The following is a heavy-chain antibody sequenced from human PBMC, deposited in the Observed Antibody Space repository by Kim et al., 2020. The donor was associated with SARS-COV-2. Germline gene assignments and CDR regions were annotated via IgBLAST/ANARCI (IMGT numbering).Heavy chain of an antibody. D-gene: IGHD3-9*01. V-gene: IGHV3-49*03. J-gene: IGHJ4*02. CDR3: TRDLFYDILTGYYKGVGGY. Sequence: GGSLRLSCTASGFTFGDYAMSWFRQAPGKGLEWVGFIRSKAYGGTTEYDASVKGRFTISRDDSKSIAYLQMNSLKTEDTAVYYCTRDLFYDILTGYYKGVGGYWGQGTLVTVSS. CDR1: GFTFGDYA. CDR2: IRSKAYGGTT.